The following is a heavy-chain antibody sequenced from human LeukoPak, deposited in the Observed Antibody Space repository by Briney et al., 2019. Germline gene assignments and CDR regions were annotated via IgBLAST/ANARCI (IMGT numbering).Heavy chain of an antibody. CDR1: GYTFTSYD. CDR3: ARGGNDFWLLGYFDY. D-gene: IGHD3-3*01. J-gene: IGHJ4*02. CDR2: INPNSGGT. V-gene: IGHV1-2*02. Sequence: GASVKVSCKASGYTFTSYDINWVRQATGQGLEWMGWINPNSGGTNYAQKFQGRVTMTRDTPISTAYMELSRLRSDDTAVYYCARGGNDFWLLGYFDYWGQGTLVTVSS.